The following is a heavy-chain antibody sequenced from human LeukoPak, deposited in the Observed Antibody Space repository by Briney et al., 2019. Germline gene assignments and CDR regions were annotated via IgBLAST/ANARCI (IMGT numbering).Heavy chain of an antibody. CDR3: ARDHLPGYQLLCLDY. J-gene: IGHJ4*02. V-gene: IGHV3-33*01. D-gene: IGHD2-2*01. Sequence: GGSLRLSCAASGFTFSSYGMHWVRQAPGKGLEWVAVIWYDGSNKYYADSVKGRFTISRDNSKNTLYLQMNGLRAEDTAVYYCARDHLPGYQLLCLDYWGQGTLVTVSS. CDR1: GFTFSSYG. CDR2: IWYDGSNK.